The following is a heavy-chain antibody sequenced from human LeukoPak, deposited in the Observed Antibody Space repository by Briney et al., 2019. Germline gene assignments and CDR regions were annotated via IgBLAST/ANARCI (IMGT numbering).Heavy chain of an antibody. CDR3: AATTRSGWYYFHY. J-gene: IGHJ4*02. Sequence: GESLKISCKGSGYSFTSYWISWVRQMPGKGLEWMGRIDPSDSYTKYSPSFQGHVTISADKSISTAYLQWSSLKASDTAMFYCAATTRSGWYYFHYWGQGTLVTVPS. CDR2: IDPSDSYT. D-gene: IGHD6-19*01. V-gene: IGHV5-10-1*01. CDR1: GYSFTSYW.